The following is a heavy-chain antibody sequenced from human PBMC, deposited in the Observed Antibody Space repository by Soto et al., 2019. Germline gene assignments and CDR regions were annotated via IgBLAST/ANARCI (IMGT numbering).Heavy chain of an antibody. J-gene: IGHJ5*02. CDR2: FDPDDGAT. CDR1: GYTLTDLA. D-gene: IGHD3-10*01. V-gene: IGHV1-24*01. CDR3: ATAAQTVRRHDNWFAP. Sequence: QVQLIQSGAEVKKPGASVRVSCKVSGYTLTDLAMHWVRQAPGKGLEWMGGFDPDDGATIYAQKFQGRVTMTEDTSTDTAYMALRSPRSPDTAVYYCATAAQTVRRHDNWFAPWGQRPLVTVSS.